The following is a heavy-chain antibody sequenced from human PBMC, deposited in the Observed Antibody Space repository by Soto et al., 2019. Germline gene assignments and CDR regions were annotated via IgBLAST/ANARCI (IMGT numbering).Heavy chain of an antibody. CDR2: IDPSGGAT. D-gene: IGHD6-19*01. V-gene: IGHV1-46*03. CDR3: SRGVWQWLFDY. Sequence: QVQLVQSGAEVKKPGASGMVSCRASGYTFTSHYMHWVRQAPGQGLEWMGMIDPSGGATTYAQKLQGRVTITRDTSTTTVYMKLTSLRPEDTAVYSCSRGVWQWLFDYWGQGARVTVSS. J-gene: IGHJ4*01. CDR1: GYTFTSHY.